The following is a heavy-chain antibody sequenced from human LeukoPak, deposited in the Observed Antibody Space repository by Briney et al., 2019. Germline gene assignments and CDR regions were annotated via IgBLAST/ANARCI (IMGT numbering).Heavy chain of an antibody. CDR1: GYTFTSYG. D-gene: IGHD5-24*01. V-gene: IGHV1-18*01. CDR3: VRDGYNLRGDY. CDR2: ISAYNGNT. Sequence: EASLKVSCKASGYTFTSYGISWVRQAPGQGLEWMGWISAYNGNTNYAQKHQGRVTMTTDTSTSTANMKLRSLRSDDTAVYYCVRDGYNLRGDYWGQGTLVTVSS. J-gene: IGHJ4*02.